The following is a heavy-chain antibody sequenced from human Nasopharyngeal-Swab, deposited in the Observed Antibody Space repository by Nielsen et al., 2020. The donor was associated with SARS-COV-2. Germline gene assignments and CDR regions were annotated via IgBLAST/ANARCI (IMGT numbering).Heavy chain of an antibody. V-gene: IGHV4-61*02. Sequence: LRLSCTVSGGSISSGSYYWSWIRQPAGKGLEWIGRILTNGSTNYNPSLKSRVTISVDTSKNQFSLKLSSVTAADTAVYYCARDVYDSSGYYYQDYWGQGTLVTVSS. D-gene: IGHD3-22*01. J-gene: IGHJ4*02. CDR2: ILTNGST. CDR1: GGSISSGSYY. CDR3: ARDVYDSSGYYYQDY.